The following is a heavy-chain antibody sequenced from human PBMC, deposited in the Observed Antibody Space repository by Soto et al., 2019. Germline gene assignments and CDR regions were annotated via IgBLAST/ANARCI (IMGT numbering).Heavy chain of an antibody. CDR1: GFTFTNYA. CDR2: ISSNGGST. J-gene: IGHJ4*02. CDR3: VARYCSTTTCYQVDY. V-gene: IGHV3-64D*06. Sequence: GGSLRLSCSASGFTFTNYAIHWIRQTPGKGLEHVSAISSNGGSTYYADSVEGRFTISRDNSKNTVFLQMSSLRTEDTAVYYCVARYCSTTTCYQVDYWGQGTLVTVSS. D-gene: IGHD2-2*01.